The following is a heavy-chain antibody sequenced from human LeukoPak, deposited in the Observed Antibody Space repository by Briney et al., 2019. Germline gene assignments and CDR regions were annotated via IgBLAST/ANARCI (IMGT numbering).Heavy chain of an antibody. CDR2: IYYSGST. D-gene: IGHD5/OR15-5a*01. Sequence: SETLSLTCTVSGGSVSRSSYYWGWIRQPPGKGLEWIGSIYYSGSTYYNPSLKSRVTISVDTSKNQFSLKLSSVTAADTAVYYCASSTKYYGMDVWGQGTTVTVSS. V-gene: IGHV4-39*07. CDR1: GGSVSRSSYY. J-gene: IGHJ6*02. CDR3: ASSTKYYGMDV.